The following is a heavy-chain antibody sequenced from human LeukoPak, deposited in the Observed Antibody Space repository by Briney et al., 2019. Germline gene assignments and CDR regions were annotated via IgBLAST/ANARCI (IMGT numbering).Heavy chain of an antibody. Sequence: SETLSLTCTVSGGSISRHYWSWIRQPPGKGLEWIGYIYHSGSTNYNPSLKSRVTISVDTSKNQFSLKLSSVTAADTAVYYCARGDVVVVAAIPDWGQGTLVTVSS. J-gene: IGHJ4*02. CDR3: ARGDVVVVAAIPD. CDR2: IYHSGST. CDR1: GGSISRHY. V-gene: IGHV4-59*08. D-gene: IGHD2-15*01.